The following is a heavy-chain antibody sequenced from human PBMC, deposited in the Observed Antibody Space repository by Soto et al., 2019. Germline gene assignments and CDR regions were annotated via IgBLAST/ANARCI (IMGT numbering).Heavy chain of an antibody. CDR1: GFTFSSYG. Sequence: LRLSFAASGFTFSSYGMHWVRQAPGKGLGWVAVISYDGSNKYYADSVKGRFTISRDNYKNTLYLQMSSLRAEDTAVYYCAKFLGTANYYDRKRNPKGDCFDYWGQGTLVTVSS. CDR2: ISYDGSNK. J-gene: IGHJ4*02. V-gene: IGHV3-30*18. D-gene: IGHD3-22*01. CDR3: AKFLGTANYYDRKRNPKGDCFDY.